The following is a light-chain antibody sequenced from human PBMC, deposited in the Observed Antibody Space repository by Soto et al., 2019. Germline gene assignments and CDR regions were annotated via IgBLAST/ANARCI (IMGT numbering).Light chain of an antibody. CDR1: QGISKS. CDR3: QQYNSAPLT. Sequence: DIQMTQSPSSLSASVGDRVTITCRASQGISKSLAWYQQKPGKVPRLLIYDVSTLQSGVPSRFSGSGSGTEFALTISSLQPEDVGIYYCQQYNSAPLTFGQGTKVEFK. CDR2: DVS. J-gene: IGKJ1*01. V-gene: IGKV1-27*01.